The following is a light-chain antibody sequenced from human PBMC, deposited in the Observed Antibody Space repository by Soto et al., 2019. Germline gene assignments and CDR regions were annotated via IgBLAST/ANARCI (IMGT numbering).Light chain of an antibody. CDR2: WAS. V-gene: IGKV4-1*01. CDR3: QKYESTPPT. J-gene: IGKJ2*01. CDR1: QSVLYSSNNKNY. Sequence: DLVMTQSPDSLAVSLGERATINCKSSQSVLYSSNNKNYLAWYQQRPGQPPKLLIYWASTRESGVPDRFSGSGSGTDFTLTITSLQAEDVAVYYCQKYESTPPTFGQGNKLEIK.